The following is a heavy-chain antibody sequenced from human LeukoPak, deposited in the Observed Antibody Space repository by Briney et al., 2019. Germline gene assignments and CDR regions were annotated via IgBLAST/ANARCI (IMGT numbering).Heavy chain of an antibody. J-gene: IGHJ4*02. Sequence: GGSLRLSCAASGFTFSSYAMSWVRQAPGKGLEWVSAISGSGGSTYYADSVKGRFTISRDNAKNSLYLQMNSLRAEDTALYYCAKDKGLYYDILTGYIDYWGQGTLVTVSS. CDR1: GFTFSSYA. V-gene: IGHV3-23*01. CDR2: ISGSGGST. CDR3: AKDKGLYYDILTGYIDY. D-gene: IGHD3-9*01.